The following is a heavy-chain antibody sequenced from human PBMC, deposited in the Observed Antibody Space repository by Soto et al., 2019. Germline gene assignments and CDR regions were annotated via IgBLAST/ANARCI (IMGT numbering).Heavy chain of an antibody. J-gene: IGHJ4*02. CDR3: ARPDGATYNFRY. V-gene: IGHV3-23*01. Sequence: DVQLLESGGSLVQPGGSLRLSCAASGFTFNAYSLSWVRQAPGKGLEWVSAISTTGGSTYYTDSVKGRFAISRDNSQNTLYLQMNSLRADDTAVYYCARPDGATYNFRYWGQGTLDTVSS. CDR1: GFTFNAYS. CDR2: ISTTGGST. D-gene: IGHD1-1*01.